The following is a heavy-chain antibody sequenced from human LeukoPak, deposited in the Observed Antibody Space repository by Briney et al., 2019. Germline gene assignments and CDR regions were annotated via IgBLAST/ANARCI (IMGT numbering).Heavy chain of an antibody. CDR2: INSDGSHT. CDR3: ARGYCSSSSCHDYYFDY. Sequence: GGSLRLSCAASGFTFSSYWMHWVRQAPGKGLVWVSRINSDGSHTTYADSVKGRFTISRDNAKNTLYLQMNSLRAEDTAVFHCARGYCSSSSCHDYYFDYWGQGTLVTVSS. J-gene: IGHJ4*02. V-gene: IGHV3-74*01. D-gene: IGHD2-2*01. CDR1: GFTFSSYW.